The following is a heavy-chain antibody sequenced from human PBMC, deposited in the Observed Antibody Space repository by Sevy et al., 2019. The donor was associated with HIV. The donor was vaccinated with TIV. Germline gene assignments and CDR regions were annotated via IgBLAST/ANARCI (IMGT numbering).Heavy chain of an antibody. J-gene: IGHJ4*02. CDR2: VSGSGADT. CDR1: EFTFSKYA. Sequence: GGSLRLSCSASEFTFSKYAMSWVRQAPGKGLEWVASVSGSGADTNYADSVRGRFTISRDNSKDTRYLQMTSLRAEDTAVYYCAKALYYYDSSAYFSHFDSWGQGTPVTVSS. V-gene: IGHV3-23*01. CDR3: AKALYYYDSSAYFSHFDS. D-gene: IGHD3-22*01.